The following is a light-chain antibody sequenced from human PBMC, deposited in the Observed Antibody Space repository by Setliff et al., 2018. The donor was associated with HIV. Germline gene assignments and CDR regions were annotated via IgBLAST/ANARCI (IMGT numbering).Light chain of an antibody. CDR2: SNN. CDR3: AAWDDSLNDYV. J-gene: IGLJ1*01. V-gene: IGLV1-44*01. Sequence: QSVLTQPPSASGTPGQRVSISCSGSSSNIGSNTVNWYQQLPGTAPKLLIYSNNQRPSGVPDRFSGSQSGTSASLAISGRQSEDEADYFCAAWDDSLNDYVFGTGTKVTV. CDR1: SSNIGSNT.